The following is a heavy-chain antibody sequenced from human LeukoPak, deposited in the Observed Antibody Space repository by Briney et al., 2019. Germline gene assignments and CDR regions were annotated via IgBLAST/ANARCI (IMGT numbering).Heavy chain of an antibody. D-gene: IGHD6-19*01. CDR2: INHSGST. CDR3: ARAGYSSGWYSFDY. Sequence: NASETLSLTCAVYGGSFSGYYWSWIRQPPGKGLEWIGEINHSGSTNYNPSLKCRVTISVDTSKNQFSLKLSSVTAADTAVYYCARAGYSSGWYSFDYWGQGTLVTVSS. J-gene: IGHJ4*02. CDR1: GGSFSGYY. V-gene: IGHV4-34*01.